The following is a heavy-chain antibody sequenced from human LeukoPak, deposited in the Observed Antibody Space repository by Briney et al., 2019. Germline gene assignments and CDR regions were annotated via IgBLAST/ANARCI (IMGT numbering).Heavy chain of an antibody. CDR1: GFTFSSYA. J-gene: IGHJ4*02. V-gene: IGHV3-30-3*01. CDR2: ISYDGSNK. D-gene: IGHD5-24*01. Sequence: GGSLRLSCAASGFTFSSYAMHWVRQAPGKGLEWVAVISYDGSNKYYADSVKGRFTISRDNSKNTLYLQMNSLRAEDTAVYYCASQARSRDGYNYGFGYWGQGTLVTVSS. CDR3: ASQARSRDGYNYGFGY.